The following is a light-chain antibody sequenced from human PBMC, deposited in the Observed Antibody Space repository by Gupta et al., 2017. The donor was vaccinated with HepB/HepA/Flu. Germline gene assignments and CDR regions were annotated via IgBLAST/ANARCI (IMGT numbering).Light chain of an antibody. CDR2: LNSDGSH. CDR3: QTWGTGIKGV. J-gene: IGLJ3*02. V-gene: IGLV4-69*01. CDR1: SGHSSYA. Sequence: QLVLTQSPSASASLGASVTLTCTLSSGHSSYAIAWHQQQPEKGPRYLMKLNSDGSHSKGDGIPDRFSGSSSGAERYLTISSLQSEDEADYYCQTWGTGIKGVFGGGTKLTVL.